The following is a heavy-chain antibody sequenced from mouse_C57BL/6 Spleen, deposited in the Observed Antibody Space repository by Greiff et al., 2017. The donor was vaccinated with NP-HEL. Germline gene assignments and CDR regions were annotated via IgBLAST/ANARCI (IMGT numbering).Heavy chain of an antibody. Sequence: QVQLQQSGAELVMPGASVKLSCKASGYTFTSYWMHWVKQRPGQGLEWIGEIDPSDSYTNYNQKFKGKSTLTVDKSSSTAYMQLSSLTSEDSAVYYCARRGYGSSNYFDYWGQGTTLTVSS. D-gene: IGHD1-1*01. CDR2: IDPSDSYT. J-gene: IGHJ2*01. CDR3: ARRGYGSSNYFDY. V-gene: IGHV1-69*01. CDR1: GYTFTSYW.